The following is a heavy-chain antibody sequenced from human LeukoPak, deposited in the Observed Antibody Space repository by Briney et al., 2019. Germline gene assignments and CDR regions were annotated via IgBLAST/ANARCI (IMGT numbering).Heavy chain of an antibody. CDR3: ARLPIMVGAPRHFQD. D-gene: IGHD1-26*01. CDR2: IFRSGST. V-gene: IGHV4-30-2*06. Sequence: SETLSLTCNVSGGSISSGTYYWTWIRQSPGEGLEWIGYIFRSGSTFYNPSLKSRVTISLDTSKNQFSLKLSSVTAADTAVYYCARLPIMVGAPRHFQDWGQGTLVIVSS. J-gene: IGHJ1*01. CDR1: GGSISSGTYY.